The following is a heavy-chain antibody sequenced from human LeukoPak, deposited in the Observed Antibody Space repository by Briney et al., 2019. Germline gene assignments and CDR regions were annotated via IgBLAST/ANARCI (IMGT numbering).Heavy chain of an antibody. J-gene: IGHJ3*02. CDR1: GYTFTNYY. D-gene: IGHD3-22*01. V-gene: IGHV1-2*02. CDR3: AKDTSGFHPGDAFDI. CDR2: INPYSGDT. Sequence: ASVKVSSKASGYTFTNYYFHWVRQAPGQGLEWMGWINPYSGDTKYTQKFQGRVTVTRDTSISTAYMELRRLTSDDTAVYYCAKDTSGFHPGDAFDIWGQGTTVTVSS.